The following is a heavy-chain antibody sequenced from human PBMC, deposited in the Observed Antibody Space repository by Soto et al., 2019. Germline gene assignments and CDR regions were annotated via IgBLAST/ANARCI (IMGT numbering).Heavy chain of an antibody. CDR1: GFTFSSYA. CDR3: AKDELLLLWFGELLDGLNCAMDV. J-gene: IGHJ6*03. D-gene: IGHD3-10*01. V-gene: IGHV3-23*01. CDR2: ISGSGGST. Sequence: GGSLRLSCAASGFTFSSYAMSWVRQAPGKGLEWVSAISGSGGSTYYADSVKGRFTISRDNSKNTLYLQMNSLRAEDTAVYYCAKDELLLLWFGELLDGLNCAMDVWGKGTTVTVSS.